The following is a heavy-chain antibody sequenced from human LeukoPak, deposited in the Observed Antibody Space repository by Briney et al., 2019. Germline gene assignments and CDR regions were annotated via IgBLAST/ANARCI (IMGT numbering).Heavy chain of an antibody. Sequence: GGSLRLSCAASGFTFSSYSMNWVRQAPGKGLEWVLYISSSSSTIYYADSVKGRFTISRDNAKNSLYLQMNSLRAEDTAVYYCAREGRTTKGGSSVGIWGQGTMVTVSS. J-gene: IGHJ3*02. D-gene: IGHD1/OR15-1a*01. V-gene: IGHV3-48*01. CDR1: GFTFSSYS. CDR3: AREGRTTKGGSSVGI. CDR2: ISSSSSTI.